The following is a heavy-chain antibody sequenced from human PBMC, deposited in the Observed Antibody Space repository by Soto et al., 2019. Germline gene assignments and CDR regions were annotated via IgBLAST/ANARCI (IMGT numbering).Heavy chain of an antibody. D-gene: IGHD3-22*01. CDR2: MNPNSGNT. V-gene: IGHV1-8*01. CDR3: ARDYYDSSGYYYWFDP. J-gene: IGHJ5*02. Sequence: ASVKVSCKASGYTLTSYDINWVRQATGQGLEWMGWMNPNSGNTGYAQKFQGRVTMTRNTSISTAYMELSSLRSEDTAVYYCARDYYDSSGYYYWFDPWGQGTLVTSPQ. CDR1: GYTLTSYD.